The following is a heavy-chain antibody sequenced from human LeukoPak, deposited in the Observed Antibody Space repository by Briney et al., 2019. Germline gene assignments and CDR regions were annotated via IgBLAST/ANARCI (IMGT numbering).Heavy chain of an antibody. J-gene: IGHJ4*02. D-gene: IGHD1-26*01. V-gene: IGHV3-7*03. CDR2: IVQDGSQK. CDR3: ARNEKWGRDY. CDR1: GFTFSSHW. Sequence: GGSLRLSCAASGFTFSSHWMSWVRQAPGKGLEWVANIVQDGSQKYYVDSVKDRFTISRDNGKNSLYLQMNSLRAEDTAVYYCARNEKWGRDYWGQGTLVTVSS.